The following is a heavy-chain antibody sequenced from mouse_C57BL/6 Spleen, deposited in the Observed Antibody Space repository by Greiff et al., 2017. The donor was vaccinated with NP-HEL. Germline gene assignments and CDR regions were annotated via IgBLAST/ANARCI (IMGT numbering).Heavy chain of an antibody. D-gene: IGHD1-1*01. CDR3: ARSTVEPMDY. V-gene: IGHV1-26*01. CDR2: INPNNGGT. J-gene: IGHJ4*01. CDR1: GYTFTDYY. Sequence: VQLQQSGPELVKPGASVKISCKASGYTFTDYYMNWVQQSHGKSLEWIGDINPNNGGTSYNQKFKGKATLTVDKSSSTAYMELRSLTSEDSAVYYCARSTVEPMDYWGQGTSVTVSS.